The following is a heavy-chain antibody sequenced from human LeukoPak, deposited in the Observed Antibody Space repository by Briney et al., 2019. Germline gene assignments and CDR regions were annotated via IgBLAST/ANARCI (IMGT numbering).Heavy chain of an antibody. D-gene: IGHD5-18*01. CDR2: IIPIFGTA. CDR1: GGTFSSYA. CDR3: ARDGYSYGPTENWFDP. J-gene: IGHJ5*02. Sequence: ASVKVSCKASGGTFSSYAISWVRQAPGQGLEWMGGIIPIFGTANYAQKFQGRVTITADKSTSTAYMELSSLRSEDTAVYYCARDGYSYGPTENWFDPWGQGTLVTVSS. V-gene: IGHV1-69*06.